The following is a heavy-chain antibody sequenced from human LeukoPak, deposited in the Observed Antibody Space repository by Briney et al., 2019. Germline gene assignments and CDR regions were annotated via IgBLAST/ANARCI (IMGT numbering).Heavy chain of an antibody. J-gene: IGHJ4*02. Sequence: GASVKVSCKASGYTFTSYGISWVRQAPGQGLEWMGWISAYNGNTNYAQKLQGRVTMTTDTSTSTAYMELRSLRSDDTAVYYCARVGTYYYVSSGYYYGGPDYWGQGTLVTVSP. D-gene: IGHD3-22*01. CDR2: ISAYNGNT. CDR1: GYTFTSYG. V-gene: IGHV1-18*01. CDR3: ARVGTYYYVSSGYYYGGPDY.